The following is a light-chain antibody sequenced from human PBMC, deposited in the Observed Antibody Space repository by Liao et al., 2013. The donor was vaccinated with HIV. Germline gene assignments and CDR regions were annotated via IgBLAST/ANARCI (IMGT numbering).Light chain of an antibody. J-gene: IGLJ3*02. CDR1: ALPKQY. Sequence: SYELTQPPSVSVSPGQTARITCSGDALPKQYAYWYQQKPGQAPVLVIYRDNERPSGIPERFSGSSSGTTVTLTISGVQVEDEADYFCQSADSSGTYVVFGGGTKLTVL. CDR2: RDN. CDR3: QSADSSGTYVV. V-gene: IGLV3-25*03.